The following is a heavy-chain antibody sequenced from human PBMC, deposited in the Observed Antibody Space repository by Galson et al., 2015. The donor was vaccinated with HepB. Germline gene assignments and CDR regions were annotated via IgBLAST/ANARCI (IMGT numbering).Heavy chain of an antibody. V-gene: IGHV3-30*18. CDR1: GFTFSSYG. CDR2: ISYDGSNK. D-gene: IGHD6-19*01. CDR3: AKDQKRQWLTQNARPYYYGMDV. Sequence: SLRLSCAASGFTFSSYGMHWVRQAPGKGLEWVAVISYDGSNKYYADSVKGRFTISRDNSKNTLYLQMNSLRAEDTAVYYCAKDQKRQWLTQNARPYYYGMDVWGQGTTVTVSS. J-gene: IGHJ6*02.